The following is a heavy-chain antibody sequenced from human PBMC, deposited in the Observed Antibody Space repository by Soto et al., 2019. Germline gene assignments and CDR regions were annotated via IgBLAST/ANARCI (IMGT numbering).Heavy chain of an antibody. D-gene: IGHD6-19*01. V-gene: IGHV1-69*13. CDR2: IIPIFGTA. CDR3: ARDIAVAGHAGYYYGMDV. Sequence: GASVKVSCKASGGTFSSYAISWVRQAPGQGLEWMGGIIPIFGTANYAQKFQGRVTITADESTSTAYMELSSLRSEDTAVYYCARDIAVAGHAGYYYGMDVWGQGTTVTVSS. J-gene: IGHJ6*02. CDR1: GGTFSSYA.